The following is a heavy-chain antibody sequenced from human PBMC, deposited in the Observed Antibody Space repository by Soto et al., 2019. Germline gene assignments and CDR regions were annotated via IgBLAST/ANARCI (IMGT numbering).Heavy chain of an antibody. Sequence: PSQTLSLTCALTGDSVSSNSAGWSWVRQSPSRGLEWLGRTYYRSKWYYEYAVSVRGRITINPDTSKNQYSLQLNSVAPEDTAVYFCARGEQYSGRTSDDSGPAPLVTLST. CDR2: TYYRSKWYY. V-gene: IGHV6-1*01. CDR3: ARGEQYSGRTSDD. CDR1: GDSVSSNSAG. D-gene: IGHD1-26*01. J-gene: IGHJ4*01.